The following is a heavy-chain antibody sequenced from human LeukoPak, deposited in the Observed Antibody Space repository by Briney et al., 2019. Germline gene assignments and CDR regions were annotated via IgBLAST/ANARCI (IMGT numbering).Heavy chain of an antibody. J-gene: IGHJ5*02. V-gene: IGHV3-30-3*01. Sequence: GRSLRLSCAASGFTFSSYGMHWVRQAPGKGLEWLAVISHDGSNKYYADPVKGRFTISRDNAKNTLFLQMNSLRAEDTAVYYCARVRSGSYNWFDPWGQGTLVTVSS. CDR3: ARVRSGSYNWFDP. D-gene: IGHD1-26*01. CDR2: ISHDGSNK. CDR1: GFTFSSYG.